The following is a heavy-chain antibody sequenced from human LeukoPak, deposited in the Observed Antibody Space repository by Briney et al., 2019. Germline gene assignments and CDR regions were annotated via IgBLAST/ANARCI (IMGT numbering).Heavy chain of an antibody. CDR1: GFIFSSYA. V-gene: IGHV3-23*01. CDR3: AKTLGEFTSACDI. J-gene: IGHJ3*02. CDR2: ISVSGGST. Sequence: GGSLRLSCAASGFIFSSYAMSWVRQAPGKGLEWVSAISVSGGSTYYADSVKGRFTVSRDNSKNTLYLQMNSLRAEDTAVYYCAKTLGEFTSACDIWGQGTMVTVSS. D-gene: IGHD3-3*01.